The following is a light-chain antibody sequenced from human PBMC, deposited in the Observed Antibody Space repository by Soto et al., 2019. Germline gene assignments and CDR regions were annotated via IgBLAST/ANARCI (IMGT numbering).Light chain of an antibody. V-gene: IGKV3D-15*01. CDR2: GAS. Sequence: EIVTTQSPATLSVNTGERATLSCRASRRVSTNLAWYQHKPGQAPRRLIYGASNRATGIPDRISGSGSGTEFTLTINSLQSEDFAVYYCQQYGSSPGPFGQGSKV. CDR1: RRVSTN. J-gene: IGKJ1*01. CDR3: QQYGSSPGP.